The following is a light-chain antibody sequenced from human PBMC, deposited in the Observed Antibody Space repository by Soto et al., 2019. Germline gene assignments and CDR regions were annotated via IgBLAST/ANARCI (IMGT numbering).Light chain of an antibody. Sequence: DVVMTQSPLSLPVTLGHPASIACRSSQSLGSSDGNSYLNWFHQRPGQSPRRLIYKVSNRDSGVPDRFSGSGSDTDFTLKISRVETEDVGVDYCMQGTHWPLTFGQGTELQI. V-gene: IGKV2-30*01. CDR3: MQGTHWPLT. J-gene: IGKJ2*01. CDR1: QSLGSSDGNSY. CDR2: KVS.